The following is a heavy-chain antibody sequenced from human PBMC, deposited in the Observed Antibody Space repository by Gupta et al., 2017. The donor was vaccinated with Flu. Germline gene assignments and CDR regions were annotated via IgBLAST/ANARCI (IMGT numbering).Heavy chain of an antibody. CDR1: GGSISSNW. D-gene: IGHD5-18*01. J-gene: IGHJ4*02. CDR2: NFASGST. V-gene: IGHV4-4*07. CDR3: ARDGGRSYGAGFDY. Sequence: QVQLQESGPGLVKPSETLSLTCTVPGGSISSNWWSWIRQPAGKGLEWIGRNFASGSTNYNPSLKSRVTMSIDTAKNQISLKVNSVTAADTAVYYCARDGGRSYGAGFDYWGQGTVVTVSS.